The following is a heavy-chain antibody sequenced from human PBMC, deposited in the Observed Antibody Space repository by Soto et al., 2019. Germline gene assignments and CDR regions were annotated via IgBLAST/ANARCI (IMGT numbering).Heavy chain of an antibody. CDR2: ISAYNGNT. CDR1: GYTFTNFG. CDR3: ARDRLRGYDSSGFYS. J-gene: IGHJ4*02. V-gene: IGHV1-18*01. Sequence: GASVKVSCKTSGYTFTNFGLSWVRQAPGQGLEWMGWISAYNGNTNYAQNFQGRVTMTTDTSTSTAYMELRSLKSDDTAIYYCARDRLRGYDSSGFYSWGQGTMVTVSS. D-gene: IGHD3-22*01.